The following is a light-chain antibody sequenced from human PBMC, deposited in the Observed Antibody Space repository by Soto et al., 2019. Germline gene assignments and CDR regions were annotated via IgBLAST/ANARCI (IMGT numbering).Light chain of an antibody. V-gene: IGKV3-20*01. Sequence: EIVLMQSPGTLSLSPGEGATLSCRASQSVNNNYLAWYQQRPGQAPTVLIFDTSRRATGVQDRFSGSGSGTDFTLRISRVEPDDVAVYYCQQYGSSQFTFGPGTKVNIK. CDR1: QSVNNNY. J-gene: IGKJ3*01. CDR2: DTS. CDR3: QQYGSSQFT.